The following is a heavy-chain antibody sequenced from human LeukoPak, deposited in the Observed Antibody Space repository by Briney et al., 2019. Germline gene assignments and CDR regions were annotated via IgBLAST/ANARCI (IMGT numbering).Heavy chain of an antibody. J-gene: IGHJ5*02. CDR3: ARQYGDP. Sequence: SETLSLTCAVYGGSLSGYYWSWIRQPPGKGLEWIGEINHSGSTNYNPSLKSRVTISVDTSKNQFSLKLSSVTAADTAVYYCARQYGDPWGQGTLVTVSS. CDR1: GGSLSGYY. CDR2: INHSGST. V-gene: IGHV4-34*01. D-gene: IGHD3-10*01.